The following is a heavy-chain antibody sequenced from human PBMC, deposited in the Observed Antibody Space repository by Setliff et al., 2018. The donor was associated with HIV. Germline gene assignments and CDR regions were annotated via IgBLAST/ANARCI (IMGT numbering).Heavy chain of an antibody. V-gene: IGHV3-43*01. Sequence: GESLRLSCAASGFTFDDYTMHWVRQAPGKGLEWVSLISWDGGSTYYADSVKGRFTISRDNSKNSLYLQMNSLRTEDTALYYCAKSERRQDITIFGVVADWGQGTLVTV. J-gene: IGHJ4*02. CDR2: ISWDGGST. CDR1: GFTFDDYT. D-gene: IGHD3-3*01. CDR3: AKSERRQDITIFGVVAD.